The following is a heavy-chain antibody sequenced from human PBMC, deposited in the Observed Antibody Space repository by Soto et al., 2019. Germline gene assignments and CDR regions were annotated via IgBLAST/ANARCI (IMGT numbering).Heavy chain of an antibody. CDR1: GLTFSSYG. J-gene: IGHJ4*02. V-gene: IGHV3-30-3*01. CDR2: ISYDGSDK. D-gene: IGHD2-15*01. CDR3: AREINSHFDY. Sequence: QVQLVESGGGVVQPGRSLRLSCAASGLTFSSYGMNWVRQVPGKGLEWVAVISYDGSDKYYADSVKGRFTISRDNSKNTLFLQMNSLRADDTAVYYCAREINSHFDYWGQGTLFTVSS.